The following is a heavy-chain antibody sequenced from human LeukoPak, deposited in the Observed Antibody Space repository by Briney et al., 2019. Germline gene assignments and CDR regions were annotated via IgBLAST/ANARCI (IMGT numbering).Heavy chain of an antibody. CDR2: TKQDGSEK. Sequence: GGSLRLSCAASGFTFSDHYMDWVRQAPGKGLEWVANTKQDGSEKYYVDSVKGRFTISRDNAKNSLYLQMNSLRVEDTAVYFCARERNTAIVTAFDIWGQGTMVTVSS. CDR3: ARERNTAIVTAFDI. V-gene: IGHV3-7*01. D-gene: IGHD5-18*01. CDR1: GFTFSDHY. J-gene: IGHJ3*02.